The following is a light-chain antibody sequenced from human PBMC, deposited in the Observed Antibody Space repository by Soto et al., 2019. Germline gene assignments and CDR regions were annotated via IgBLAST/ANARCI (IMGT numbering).Light chain of an antibody. V-gene: IGKV3-20*01. J-gene: IGKJ4*01. CDR1: QSVSSSY. Sequence: EIVLTQSPGTLSLSPGDRATLSCRASQSVSSSYLAWYQQKPGQAPSLLIYGASNRATGIPDRFSGGGSGTDFTLTISRLEPEDFAVYYCQQYSSSPLTFGGGTKVEIK. CDR3: QQYSSSPLT. CDR2: GAS.